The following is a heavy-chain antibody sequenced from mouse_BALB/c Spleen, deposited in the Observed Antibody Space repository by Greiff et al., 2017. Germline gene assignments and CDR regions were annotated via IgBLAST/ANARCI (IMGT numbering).Heavy chain of an antibody. CDR1: GYTFTDYN. CDR3: ARGGGYVRAMDY. Sequence: EVKVVESGPELVKPGASVKIPCKASGYTFTDYNMDWVKQSHGKSLEWIGDINPNNGGTIYNQKFKGKATLTVDKSSSTAYMELRSLTSEDTAVYYCARGGGYVRAMDYWGQGTSVTVSS. CDR2: INPNNGGT. D-gene: IGHD3-1*01. V-gene: IGHV1-18*01. J-gene: IGHJ4*01.